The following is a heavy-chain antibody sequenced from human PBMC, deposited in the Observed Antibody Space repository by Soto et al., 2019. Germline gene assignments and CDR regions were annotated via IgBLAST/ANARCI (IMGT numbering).Heavy chain of an antibody. D-gene: IGHD3-10*01. CDR2: IIPIIPTP. J-gene: IGHJ6*02. V-gene: IGHV1-69*12. CDR1: GGTFGNSA. CDR3: ASDKVRQQLSGIYFYARDV. Sequence: QVQLVQSGAEVKKPGSSVTVSCKATGGTFGNSAISWVRQAPGQGLEWMGGIIPIIPTPDYAQKFQGGVTITADASTTTHYMELKSLTAEETAVYYCASDKVRQQLSGIYFYARDVWGQGTTVTVSS.